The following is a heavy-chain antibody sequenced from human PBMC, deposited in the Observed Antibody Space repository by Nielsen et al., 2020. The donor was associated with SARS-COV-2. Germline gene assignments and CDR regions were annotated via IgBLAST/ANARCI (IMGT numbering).Heavy chain of an antibody. CDR1: GFILDDYG. CDR2: INGNGGST. Sequence: GESLKIPCEAPGFILDDYGMSWVRQAPGKGLEWVSGINGNGGSTGYADSVKGRFTISRDNVKNSLYLQMNSLRVEDTALYYCARIAAAGNYYYYGLDVWGQGTTVTVSS. D-gene: IGHD6-13*01. CDR3: ARIAAAGNYYYYGLDV. J-gene: IGHJ6*02. V-gene: IGHV3-20*04.